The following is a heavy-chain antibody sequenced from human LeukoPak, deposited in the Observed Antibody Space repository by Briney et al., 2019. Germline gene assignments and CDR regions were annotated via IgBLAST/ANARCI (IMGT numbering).Heavy chain of an antibody. J-gene: IGHJ6*02. CDR3: ARDSPKYYGMDV. Sequence: PSETLSLTCTVSGGSISSGGYYWSWIRQHPGKGLQWIGYIYYSGSTYYNPSLKSRVTISVDTSKNQFSLKLSSVTAADTAVYYCARDSPKYYGMDVWGQGTTVTVSS. CDR2: IYYSGST. V-gene: IGHV4-31*03. CDR1: GGSISSGGYY.